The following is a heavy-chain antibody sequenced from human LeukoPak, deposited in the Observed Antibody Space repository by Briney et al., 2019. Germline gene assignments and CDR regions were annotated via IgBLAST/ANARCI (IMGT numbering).Heavy chain of an antibody. Sequence: GGSLRLSCAASGFIFSSYWMSWVRQAPGKGLEWVSYISSSGSTIYYADSVKGRFTISRDNAKNSLYLQMNSLRAEDTAVYYCARDRGAAAPNDYWGQGTLVTVSS. V-gene: IGHV3-48*04. J-gene: IGHJ4*02. CDR3: ARDRGAAAPNDY. CDR2: ISSSGSTI. CDR1: GFIFSSYW. D-gene: IGHD6-13*01.